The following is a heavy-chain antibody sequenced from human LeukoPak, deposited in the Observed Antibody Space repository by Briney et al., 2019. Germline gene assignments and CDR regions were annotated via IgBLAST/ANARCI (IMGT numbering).Heavy chain of an antibody. CDR3: ARGHQRYSSSWYLGY. CDR1: GYTFTSYY. CDR2: INPSGGST. V-gene: IGHV1-46*01. Sequence: WASVKVSCTASGYTFTSYYMHWVRQAPGQGLEWMGIINPSGGSTSYAQKFQGRVTMTRDTSTSTVYMELSSLRSEDTAVYYCARGHQRYSSSWYLGYWGQGTLVTVSS. J-gene: IGHJ4*02. D-gene: IGHD6-13*01.